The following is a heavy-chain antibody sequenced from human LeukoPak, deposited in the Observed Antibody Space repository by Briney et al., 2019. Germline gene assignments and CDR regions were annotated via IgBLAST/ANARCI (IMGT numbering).Heavy chain of an antibody. D-gene: IGHD5-12*01. CDR3: ARISGYDLVGGIKYYNYYMDV. Sequence: PGGSLRLSCAASGFTFSSYSMNWVRQAPGKGLQWVSSISSSSSYIYYADSLRDRFTISRDNAKNLLYLQMNSLRADDTAVYYCARISGYDLVGGIKYYNYYMDVWGRGTTVTVSS. CDR2: ISSSSSYI. J-gene: IGHJ6*03. CDR1: GFTFSSYS. V-gene: IGHV3-21*01.